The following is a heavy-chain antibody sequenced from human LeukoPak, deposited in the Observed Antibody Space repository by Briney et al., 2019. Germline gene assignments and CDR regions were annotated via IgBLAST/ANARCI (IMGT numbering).Heavy chain of an antibody. Sequence: ASVTVSCKASGYTFTSYAMNWVRQAPGQGLEWMGWINTNTGNPTYAQGFTGRFVFSLDTSVSTAYLQISSLKAEDTAVYYCARDRRRWELLGRGEYYYMDVWGKGTTVTVSS. CDR2: INTNTGNP. D-gene: IGHD1-26*01. J-gene: IGHJ6*03. V-gene: IGHV7-4-1*02. CDR3: ARDRRRWELLGRGEYYYMDV. CDR1: GYTFTSYA.